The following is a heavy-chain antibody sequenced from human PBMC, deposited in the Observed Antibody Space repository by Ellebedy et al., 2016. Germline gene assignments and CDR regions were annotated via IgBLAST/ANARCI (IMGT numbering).Heavy chain of an antibody. D-gene: IGHD4-23*01. CDR2: ISSGGAT. CDR1: GFSVSSND. CDR3: ATRRYGGFDV. J-gene: IGHJ3*01. Sequence: GESLKISXAASGFSVSSNDMSWVRQRPGKGLECVSLISSGGATFYADSVKGRFTISRDSSKNTLYLHMNNLRPEDTAVYYCATRRYGGFDVWGQGTMVTVSS. V-gene: IGHV3-53*01.